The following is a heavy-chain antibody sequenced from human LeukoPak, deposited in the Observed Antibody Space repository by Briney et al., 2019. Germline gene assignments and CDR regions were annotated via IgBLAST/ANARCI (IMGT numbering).Heavy chain of an antibody. V-gene: IGHV1-2*02. CDR3: ARDNSVGDVAWWFDP. CDR2: INPNSGGT. CDR1: GYTFTGYY. J-gene: IGHJ5*02. Sequence: VASVKVSCKASGYTFTGYYMHWVRQAPGQGLEWMGWINPNSGGTNYAQKFQGRVTMIRDMSTTTDYMELSSLRSEDTAVYYCARDNSVGDVAWWFDPWGQGTLVTVSS. D-gene: IGHD1-26*01.